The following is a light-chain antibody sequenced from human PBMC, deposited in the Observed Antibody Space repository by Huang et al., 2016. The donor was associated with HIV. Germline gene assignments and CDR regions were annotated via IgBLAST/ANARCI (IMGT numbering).Light chain of an antibody. CDR1: QSVTSN. Sequence: EIVMTQSPATLSVSPWERATLSCRASQSVTSNLAWYQQKPGQAPRLLIYGASTRATGIPARFSGSGSGTEFTLTISSLQSEDFAVYYCQRYDNWPKFTFGPGTKVDIK. J-gene: IGKJ3*01. CDR3: QRYDNWPKFT. V-gene: IGKV3-15*01. CDR2: GAS.